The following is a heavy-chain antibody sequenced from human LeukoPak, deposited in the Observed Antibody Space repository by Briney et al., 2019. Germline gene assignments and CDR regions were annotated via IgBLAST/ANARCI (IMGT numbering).Heavy chain of an antibody. J-gene: IGHJ5*02. CDR2: IIPIFGTA. Sequence: ASVTVSCKASGGTFSSYAISWVRQAPGQGLEWMGGIIPIFGTANYAQKFQGRVTITTDQSTSTAYMELSSLRSEDTAVYYCARDNYAGANWFDPWGQGTLVTVSS. D-gene: IGHD1-7*01. V-gene: IGHV1-69*05. CDR1: GGTFSSYA. CDR3: ARDNYAGANWFDP.